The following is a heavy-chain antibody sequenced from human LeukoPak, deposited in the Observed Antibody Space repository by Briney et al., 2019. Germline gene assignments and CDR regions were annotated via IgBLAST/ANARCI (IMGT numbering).Heavy chain of an antibody. Sequence: ASVKVSCKASGYTFTSYDINWVRQATGQGLEWMGWMNPNSGNTGYAQKFQGRVTMTRNTSISTAYMELSSLRSEDTAVYYCARAQITNIYYYGMDVWGQGTTVTVSS. CDR2: MNPNSGNT. CDR1: GYTFTSYD. J-gene: IGHJ6*02. D-gene: IGHD3-16*01. CDR3: ARAQITNIYYYGMDV. V-gene: IGHV1-8*01.